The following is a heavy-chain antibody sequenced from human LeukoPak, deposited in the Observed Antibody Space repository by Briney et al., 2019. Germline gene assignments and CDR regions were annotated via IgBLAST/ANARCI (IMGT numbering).Heavy chain of an antibody. CDR1: GIAVTANY. D-gene: IGHD5/OR15-5a*01. J-gene: IGHJ5*02. V-gene: IGHV3-53*01. CDR2: ISINTDT. CDR3: AIAQSGHELCVS. Sequence: GGSLRLSCAASGIAVTANYMSWVRQPPGKGLEWVSFISINTDTFYADSVRGRFTISRDSSENTLFLQMNSLRDEDSPVYYCAIAQSGHELCVSWGEGTLVTVSS.